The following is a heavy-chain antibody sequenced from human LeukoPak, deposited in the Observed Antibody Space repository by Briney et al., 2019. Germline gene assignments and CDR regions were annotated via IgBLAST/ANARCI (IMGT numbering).Heavy chain of an antibody. CDR1: GFTVSSNY. V-gene: IGHV3-66*01. J-gene: IGHJ2*01. CDR2: IYSGGST. Sequence: GGSLRLSCAASGFTVSSNYMSWVRQAPGKGLEWVSVIYSGGSTYYADSVKGRFTFSRDNSKNTLYLQMNSLRAGDTAVYYCVREGRSSRWDDWYFDLWGRGPLVTVSS. D-gene: IGHD6-13*01. CDR3: VREGRSSRWDDWYFDL.